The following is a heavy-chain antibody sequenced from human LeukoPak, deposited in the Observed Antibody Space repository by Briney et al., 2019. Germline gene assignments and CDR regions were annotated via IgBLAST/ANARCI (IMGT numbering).Heavy chain of an antibody. D-gene: IGHD6-19*01. CDR2: IYPGDSNT. J-gene: IGHJ5*02. CDR3: ATLDLEVVGLVRDNWFDP. Sequence: GESLKISGKRSGYTFATYWIGGVRQMPGKGLEWLEVIYPGDSNTKYSRSFQAQVTMSADKSISTAYQQWSSMKASETAMYYSATLDLEVVGLVRDNWFDPCGQGTLVTVSS. CDR1: GYTFATYW. V-gene: IGHV5-51*01.